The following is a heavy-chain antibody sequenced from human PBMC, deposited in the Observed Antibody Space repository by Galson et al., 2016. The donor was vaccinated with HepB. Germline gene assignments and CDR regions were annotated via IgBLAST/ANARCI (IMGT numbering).Heavy chain of an antibody. CDR3: VREGLADGSYFDY. Sequence: SLRLSGGGSGFILSNSWMLCVRQAPGKGLEWVANIKEDGSEDYYGDAVRGRFTISRDNAKNSLYFQMNSLKVEDTAIYYCVREGLADGSYFDYWGQGTLVTVSS. J-gene: IGHJ4*02. V-gene: IGHV3-7*01. CDR1: GFILSNSW. D-gene: IGHD5-24*01. CDR2: IKEDGSED.